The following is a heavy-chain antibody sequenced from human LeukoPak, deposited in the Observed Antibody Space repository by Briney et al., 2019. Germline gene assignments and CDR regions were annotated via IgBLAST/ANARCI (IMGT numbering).Heavy chain of an antibody. CDR3: AKDSPSMITFGGVIVLDY. CDR2: ISGSGGST. V-gene: IGHV3-23*01. CDR1: GFTFSSYA. Sequence: GGSLRLSCAASGFTFSSYAMSWVRQAPGKGLEWVSAISGSGGSTYYADSVKGRFTISRDNSKNTLYLQMNSLRAEDTAVYYCAKDSPSMITFGGVIVLDYWGQGTLVTVSS. D-gene: IGHD3-16*02. J-gene: IGHJ4*02.